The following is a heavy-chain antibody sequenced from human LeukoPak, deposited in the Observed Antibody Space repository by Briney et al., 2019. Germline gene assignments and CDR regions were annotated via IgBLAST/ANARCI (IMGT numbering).Heavy chain of an antibody. CDR2: ISSSSSDT. D-gene: IGHD5-24*01. V-gene: IGHV3-11*06. Sequence: GGSLRLSCAASEFTFSDYYMSWIRQTPGKGLEWLSYISSSSSDTNYADSVKGRFTISRDNAKNSLYLQMNSLRAEDTAVYYCARGSRTIELGDDYWGQGTLVTVSS. CDR3: ARGSRTIELGDDY. J-gene: IGHJ4*02. CDR1: EFTFSDYY.